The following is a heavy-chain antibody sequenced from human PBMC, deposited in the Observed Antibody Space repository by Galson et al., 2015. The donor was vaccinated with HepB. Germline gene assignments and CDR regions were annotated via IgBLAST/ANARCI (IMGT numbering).Heavy chain of an antibody. D-gene: IGHD3-16*02. CDR2: ISAAGTR. CDR3: AIPVTSSGGWFDP. J-gene: IGHJ5*02. Sequence: SLRLSCAASGFTFSFHAMSWIRQAPGKGPEWVSTISAAGTRYYAESVKGRFTMSRDNSKNTVYLQTSSLRAEDTAIYYCAIPVTSSGGWFDPWGQGTHVTVPS. V-gene: IGHV3-23*01. CDR1: GFTFSFHA.